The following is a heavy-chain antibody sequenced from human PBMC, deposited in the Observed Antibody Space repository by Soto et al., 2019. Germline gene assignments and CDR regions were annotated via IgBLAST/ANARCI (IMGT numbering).Heavy chain of an antibody. Sequence: EVQLLESGGGLVQPGGSLRLSCGASGFTFTTDAMSWVRQAPGKGLEWVSAISGSGGNTYYADSVKGRFTISRDNSKNTLYLQMNSLRAEDTALYYCAKDIGDSRPTYDDNWGQGTLVTVSS. CDR1: GFTFTTDA. CDR3: AKDIGDSRPTYDDN. J-gene: IGHJ4*02. CDR2: ISGSGGNT. V-gene: IGHV3-23*01. D-gene: IGHD4-17*01.